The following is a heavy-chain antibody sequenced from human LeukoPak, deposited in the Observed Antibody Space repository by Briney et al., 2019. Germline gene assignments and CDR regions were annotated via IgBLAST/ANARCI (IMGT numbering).Heavy chain of an antibody. CDR1: GGSFSNDY. Sequence: PSETLSLTCAVYGGSFSNDYWSWIRQPPGKGLEWIGEINHSGSTNYNPSLKSRVTISVDTSKNQFSLKLSSVTAADTAVYYCARDRMGANAFDIWGQGTMVTVSS. J-gene: IGHJ3*02. D-gene: IGHD1-26*01. CDR2: INHSGST. CDR3: ARDRMGANAFDI. V-gene: IGHV4-34*01.